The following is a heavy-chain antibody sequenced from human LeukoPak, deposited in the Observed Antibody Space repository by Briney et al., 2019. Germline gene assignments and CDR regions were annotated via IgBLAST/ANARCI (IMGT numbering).Heavy chain of an antibody. V-gene: IGHV3-53*01. J-gene: IGHJ4*02. CDR1: GFTVSSNY. D-gene: IGHD6-19*01. CDR2: IYSGGST. Sequence: GGSLRLSCAASGFTVSSNYMSWVRQAPGKGLEWVSVIYSGGSTYYADSVKGRFTISRDNSKNTLYIQMNSLIAEDTAVYYCATNIGSSGWYGGSFDYWGQGTLVTVSS. CDR3: ATNIGSSGWYGGSFDY.